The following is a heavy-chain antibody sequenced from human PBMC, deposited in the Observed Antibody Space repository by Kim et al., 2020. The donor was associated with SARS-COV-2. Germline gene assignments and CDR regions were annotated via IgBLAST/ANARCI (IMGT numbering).Heavy chain of an antibody. V-gene: IGHV4-39*01. J-gene: IGHJ4*02. Sequence: NPSLKSRFTISVDTSKNKFSMRLSSVTAADTAVYYWARHSRSVVVPAEILAWGQGTLVTVSS. D-gene: IGHD2-2*01. CDR3: ARHSRSVVVPAEILA.